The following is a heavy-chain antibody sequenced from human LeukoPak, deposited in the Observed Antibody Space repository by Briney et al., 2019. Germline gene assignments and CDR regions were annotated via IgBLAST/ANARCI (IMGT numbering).Heavy chain of an antibody. V-gene: IGHV3-7*01. J-gene: IGHJ3*02. CDR3: ARDESLGDLWSGYFDALDI. CDR2: IKQDGSEK. Sequence: PGGSLRLSCTASGFTFSSYSLNWVRQAPGKGLEWVANIKQDGSEKCYVDPVKGRFTISRDNAKNSLYLQMNSLRAEDTAVYYCARDESLGDLWSGYFDALDIWGQGTMVAVSS. CDR1: GFTFSSYS. D-gene: IGHD3-3*01.